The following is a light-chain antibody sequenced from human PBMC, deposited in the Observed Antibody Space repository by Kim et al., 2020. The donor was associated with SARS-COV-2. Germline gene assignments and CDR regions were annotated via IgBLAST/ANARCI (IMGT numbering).Light chain of an antibody. CDR2: KAS. V-gene: IGKV1-5*03. J-gene: IGKJ1*01. Sequence: ASVGDRVTITCRASQRISTWLAWYQQKPGKAPKLRIYKASSLESGVPSRFSGSGSGTEFTLTISSLQPDDFATYYCQQYNSYSQTFGQGTKVDIK. CDR1: QRISTW. CDR3: QQYNSYSQT.